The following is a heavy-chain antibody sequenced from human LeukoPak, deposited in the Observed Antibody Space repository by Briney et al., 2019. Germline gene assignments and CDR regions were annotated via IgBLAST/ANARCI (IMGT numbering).Heavy chain of an antibody. CDR2: MNPNSGNT. V-gene: IGHV1-8*02. CDR3: ARGDCSSTSCYPNFDY. Sequence: ASVKVSCKASGYTFTSYDINWVRQATGQGLEWMGWMNPNSGNTGYAQKLQGRVTMTTDTSTSTAYMELRSLRSDDTAVYYCARGDCSSTSCYPNFDYWGQGTLVTVSS. J-gene: IGHJ4*02. D-gene: IGHD2-2*01. CDR1: GYTFTSYD.